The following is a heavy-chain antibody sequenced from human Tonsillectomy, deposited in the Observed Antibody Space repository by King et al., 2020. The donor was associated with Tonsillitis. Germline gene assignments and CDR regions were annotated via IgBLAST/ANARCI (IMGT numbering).Heavy chain of an antibody. CDR2: ISWNGGSI. CDR3: VKGTGWHTVVVPDVIPAYYYYYMDV. J-gene: IGHJ6*03. V-gene: IGHV3-9*01. D-gene: IGHD2-2*02. Sequence: DVQLVESGGGLVQPGRSLRLSCAASGFTFDDYAMHWVRQVPGKGLEWVSGISWNGGSIDYADSVKGRFTISRDNAKNSLYLRMNSLRPEDTALYYCVKGTGWHTVVVPDVIPAYYYYYMDVWGKGTTVTVSS. CDR1: GFTFDDYA.